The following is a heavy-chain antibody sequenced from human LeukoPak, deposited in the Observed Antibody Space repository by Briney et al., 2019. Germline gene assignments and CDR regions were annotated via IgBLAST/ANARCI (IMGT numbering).Heavy chain of an antibody. J-gene: IGHJ4*02. CDR3: ARAYSGRLAYFDY. Sequence: GGSLRLSCAASGFTVSSYYMSWVRQAPGKGLERVSVVYSGGSTYYADSVKGRFTISRDNSKNTLYLQMNSLRAEDTAVYYCARAYSGRLAYFDYWGQGTLVTVSS. CDR1: GFTVSSYY. D-gene: IGHD1-26*01. V-gene: IGHV3-66*01. CDR2: VYSGGST.